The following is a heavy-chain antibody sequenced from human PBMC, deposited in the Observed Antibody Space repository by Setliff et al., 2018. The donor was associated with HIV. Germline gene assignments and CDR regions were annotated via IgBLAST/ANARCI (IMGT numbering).Heavy chain of an antibody. CDR2: IWYDGSDK. J-gene: IGHJ6*02. CDR3: AKVYGTGYFYYYYGMHV. CDR1: GLPFYNYW. V-gene: IGHV3-30*02. D-gene: IGHD2-8*02. Sequence: GGSLRLSCVASGLPFYNYWMTWLRRAPGRGLEWVAFIWYDGSDKYYADSVKGRFTTSRDNSKNTLFLEMNYLRAEDTAVYYCAKVYGTGYFYYYYGMHVWGQGTTVTVSS.